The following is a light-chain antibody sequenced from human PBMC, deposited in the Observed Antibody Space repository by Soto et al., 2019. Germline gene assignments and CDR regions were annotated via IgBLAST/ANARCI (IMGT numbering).Light chain of an antibody. CDR2: SNN. CDR1: SSNIGSKA. J-gene: IGLJ2*01. Sequence: QPVLTQAPSVSASPGQSITISCSGGSSNIGSKAVNWFQKFPGSAPKLLIFSNNQRPSGVPDRFSGSKSGTSASLAISGLKSEDEAEYYCAAWDDSLNAVVFGGGTKVTVL. CDR3: AAWDDSLNAVV. V-gene: IGLV1-44*01.